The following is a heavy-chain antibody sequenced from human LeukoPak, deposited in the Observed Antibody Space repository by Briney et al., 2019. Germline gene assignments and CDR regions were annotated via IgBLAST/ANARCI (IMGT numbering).Heavy chain of an antibody. CDR1: GGSFSGYY. CDR2: INHSGST. CDR3: ARALSWFDP. V-gene: IGHV4-34*01. J-gene: IGHJ5*02. Sequence: KPSETLSLTCAVYGGSFSGYYWSWIRQPPGKGLEWIGEINHSGSTNYNPSLKSRVTISVDTSKNQFSLKLSSVTAADTAVYYCARALSWFDPWGQGTLVTVSS.